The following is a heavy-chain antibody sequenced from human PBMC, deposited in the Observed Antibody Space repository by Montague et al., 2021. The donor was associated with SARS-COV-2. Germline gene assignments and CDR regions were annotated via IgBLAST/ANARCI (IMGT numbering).Heavy chain of an antibody. CDR2: IYYSGST. J-gene: IGHJ5*02. D-gene: IGHD3-9*01. V-gene: IGHV4-39*01. CDR1: GGSISSSSYY. Sequence: SETLSLTCTVSGGSISSSSYYWGWIRQPPGKGLEWIGSIYYSGSTYYNPSLKSRVTMSVDTSKNQFSLKLSSVTAADTAVYYCARRSYDILTGYSIPNWFDPWGQGTLVTVSS. CDR3: ARRSYDILTGYSIPNWFDP.